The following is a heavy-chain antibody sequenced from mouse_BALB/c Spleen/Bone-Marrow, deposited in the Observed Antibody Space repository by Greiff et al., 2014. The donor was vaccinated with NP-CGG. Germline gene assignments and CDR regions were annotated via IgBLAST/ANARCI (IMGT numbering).Heavy chain of an antibody. V-gene: IGHV5-4*02. CDR3: ARDGNYYAMDY. J-gene: IGHJ4*01. CDR1: GFTFSDYY. CDR2: ISDGGSYT. Sequence: DVKLVESGGGLVKPGGSLKLSCATSGFTFSDYYMYWVRQTPEKRLEWVATISDGGSYTYYPDSVKGRFTISRDNDKNNLYLQISSLKSEDAAIYYCARDGNYYAMDYWGQGTSVTVSS. D-gene: IGHD2-1*01.